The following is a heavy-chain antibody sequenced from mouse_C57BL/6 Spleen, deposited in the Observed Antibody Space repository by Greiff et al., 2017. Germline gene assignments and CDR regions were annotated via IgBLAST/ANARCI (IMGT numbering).Heavy chain of an antibody. CDR1: GYAFTNYL. J-gene: IGHJ2*01. Sequence: VKLMESGAELVRPGTSVKVSCKASGYAFTNYLIEWVKQRPGQGLEWIGVINPGSGGTNYNEKFKGKATLTADKSSSTAYMQLSSLTSEDSAVYFCARGFITTVVGVFDYWGQGTTLTVSS. CDR2: INPGSGGT. V-gene: IGHV1-54*01. CDR3: ARGFITTVVGVFDY. D-gene: IGHD1-1*01.